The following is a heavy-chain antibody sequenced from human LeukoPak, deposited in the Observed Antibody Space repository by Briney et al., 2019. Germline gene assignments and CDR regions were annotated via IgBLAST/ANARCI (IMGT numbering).Heavy chain of an antibody. Sequence: PGGSLRLSCEASGFAFSDYSMNWVRQAPGEGREWLSYITSTSDTIYYADSVKGRFTSSRDNAKNSVYLQMNSLRAEDTAVYYCARSSGYPFFDYWGQGTLVTVSS. D-gene: IGHD3-22*01. CDR1: GFAFSDYS. J-gene: IGHJ4*02. CDR2: ITSTSDTI. V-gene: IGHV3-48*01. CDR3: ARSSGYPFFDY.